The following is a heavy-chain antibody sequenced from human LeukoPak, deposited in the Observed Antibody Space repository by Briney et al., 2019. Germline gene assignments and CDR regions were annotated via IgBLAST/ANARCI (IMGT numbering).Heavy chain of an antibody. V-gene: IGHV5-51*01. CDR3: ARDFYVALGAFDI. CDR1: GYIFTSYW. J-gene: IGHJ3*02. Sequence: GESLKISCKGSGYIFTSYWIGWVRQMPGKGLEWMGIIYPGDSDTRYSPSFQGQVTISADKSISTAYLQWSSLKASDTAMYYCARDFYVALGAFDIWGQGTMVTVSS. D-gene: IGHD2-21*01. CDR2: IYPGDSDT.